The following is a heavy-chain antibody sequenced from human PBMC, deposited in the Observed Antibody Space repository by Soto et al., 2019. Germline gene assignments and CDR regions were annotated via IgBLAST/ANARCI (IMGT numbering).Heavy chain of an antibody. V-gene: IGHV1-69*13. CDR3: ARADMIFGVVHPLTPLDY. J-gene: IGHJ4*02. Sequence: SVKVACKASGGTFSSYAISWVRQDPGQGLEWMGGIIPIFGTANYAQKFQGRVTITADESTGTAYMELSSLRSEDTAVYYCARADMIFGVVHPLTPLDYWAQGTLVTVSS. CDR1: GGTFSSYA. D-gene: IGHD3-3*01. CDR2: IIPIFGTA.